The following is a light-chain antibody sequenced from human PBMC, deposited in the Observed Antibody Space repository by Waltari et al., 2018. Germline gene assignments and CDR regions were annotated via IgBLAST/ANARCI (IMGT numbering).Light chain of an antibody. CDR3: LLHYSGPRV. CDR1: TGAVPCSHY. Sequence: QAVVTQEPSLTVSPGGTVTLTRGSSTGAVPCSHYPYWFQQKPGPAPRTLVYDTSKKHSWTPARFSGSVVGGKAALTLSGAQPEDEAEYYCLLHYSGPRVFGGGTKVTVL. V-gene: IGLV7-46*01. CDR2: DTS. J-gene: IGLJ2*01.